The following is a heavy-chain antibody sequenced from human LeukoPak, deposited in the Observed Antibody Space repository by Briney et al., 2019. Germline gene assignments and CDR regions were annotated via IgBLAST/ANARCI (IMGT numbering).Heavy chain of an antibody. V-gene: IGHV1-46*01. CDR1: GYTFTNYY. CDR3: ARQPSYYYYYMDV. CDR2: INPSGGRT. D-gene: IGHD1-1*01. J-gene: IGHJ6*03. Sequence: ASVKVSCKASGYTFTNYYIHWMRQAPGQGLEWMGMINPSGGRTTYAKKFQGRVTMTRDMSTSTVYMELSSLRSEDTAVYYCARQPSYYYYYMDVWGKGTTVTVSS.